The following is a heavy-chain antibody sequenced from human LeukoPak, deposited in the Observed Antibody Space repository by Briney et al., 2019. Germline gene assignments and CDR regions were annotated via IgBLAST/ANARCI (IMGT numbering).Heavy chain of an antibody. J-gene: IGHJ6*02. CDR2: ISSSSSTI. CDR3: GSTGDYYGSGSYYKDYYYGMDV. CDR1: GFTFSSYS. D-gene: IGHD3-10*01. V-gene: IGHV3-48*02. Sequence: TGGSLRLSCAASGFTFSSYSMNWVRQAPGKGLEWVSYISSSSSTIYYADSVKGRFTISRDNAKNSLYLQMNSLRDEDTAVYYCGSTGDYYGSGSYYKDYYYGMDVWGQGTTVTVS.